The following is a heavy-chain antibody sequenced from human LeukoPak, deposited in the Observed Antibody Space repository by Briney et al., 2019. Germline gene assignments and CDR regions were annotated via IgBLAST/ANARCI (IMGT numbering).Heavy chain of an antibody. Sequence: VASVKVSCKASGYTFTSYAMNWVRQAPGQGLEWMGWINTNTGNPTYAQGFTGRFVFSLDTSVSTAYLQISSLKAEDTAVYYCASRIAAAGMNYYYYGMDVWGQGTTVTVSS. D-gene: IGHD6-13*01. CDR2: INTNTGNP. V-gene: IGHV7-4-1*02. CDR3: ASRIAAAGMNYYYYGMDV. J-gene: IGHJ6*02. CDR1: GYTFTSYA.